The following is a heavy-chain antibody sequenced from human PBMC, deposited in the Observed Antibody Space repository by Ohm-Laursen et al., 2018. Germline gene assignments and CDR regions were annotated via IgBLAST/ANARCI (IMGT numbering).Heavy chain of an antibody. CDR1: GGSISSYY. J-gene: IGHJ4*02. Sequence: PGTLSLTCTVSGGSISSYYWSWIRQPPGKGLEWIGYIYYTGSTNYKPALKSRVTISVDTSKNQFSLKLSSVTAADTAVYYCARGGVHPFDYWGQGTLVTVSS. CDR3: ARGGVHPFDY. CDR2: IYYTGST. V-gene: IGHV4-59*12. D-gene: IGHD2-8*01.